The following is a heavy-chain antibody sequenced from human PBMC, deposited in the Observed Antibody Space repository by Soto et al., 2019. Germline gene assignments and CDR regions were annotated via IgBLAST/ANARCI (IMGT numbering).Heavy chain of an antibody. CDR3: GKTTYSRSWYF. J-gene: IGHJ4*02. CDR1: GFTFNNFH. V-gene: IGHV3-23*01. Sequence: EVQLLESGGGLVQPGGSLRLSCAGSGFTFNNFHMTWVHHVPGKGLEWVSSISDSGSDTFYADSVRGRFAISRDNSKSTLYLQMNSLRVDDTPIYYCGKTTYSRSWYFWGQGTLVTVSS. CDR2: ISDSGSDT. D-gene: IGHD6-13*01.